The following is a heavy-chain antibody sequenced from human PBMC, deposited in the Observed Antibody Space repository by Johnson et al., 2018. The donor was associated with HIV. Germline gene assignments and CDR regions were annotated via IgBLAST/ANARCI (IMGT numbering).Heavy chain of an antibody. CDR2: INWNGGST. CDR1: GFTFDDYG. D-gene: IGHD3-22*01. V-gene: IGHV3-20*04. J-gene: IGHJ3*02. CDR3: ARDRARYYDSSGYYYDAFDI. Sequence: MLLVESGGGVVRPGGSLRLSCAASGFTFDDYGMSWVRQAPGKGLEWVSGINWNGGSTGYADSVKGRFTISRDNAKNSLYLQMNSLRAEDTALYYCARDRARYYDSSGYYYDAFDIWGQGTMVTVSS.